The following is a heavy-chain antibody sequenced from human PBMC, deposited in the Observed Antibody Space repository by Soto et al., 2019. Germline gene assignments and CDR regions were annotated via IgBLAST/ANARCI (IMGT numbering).Heavy chain of an antibody. CDR2: INHSGST. Sequence: SETLSLTCAVYGGSFSGYYWSWIRQPPGKGLEWIGEINHSGSTNYNPSLKSRVTISVDTSKNQFSLKLSSVTAADTAVYYCARRDVDTKKPRRSLGHVYFDYWGQGTLVTVSS. CDR3: ARRDVDTKKPRRSLGHVYFDY. D-gene: IGHD5-18*01. CDR1: GGSFSGYY. J-gene: IGHJ4*02. V-gene: IGHV4-34*01.